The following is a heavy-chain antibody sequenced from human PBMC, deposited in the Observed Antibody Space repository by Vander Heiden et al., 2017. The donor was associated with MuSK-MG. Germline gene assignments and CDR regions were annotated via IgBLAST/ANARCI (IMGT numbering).Heavy chain of an antibody. D-gene: IGHD3-3*01. CDR1: GYSFTSYW. CDR2: IYPGDSDT. V-gene: IGHV5-51*01. Sequence: GSGYSFTSYWIGWVRQMPRKGLEWMGIIYPGDSDTRYSPSFQGQVTFSADKSISTAYLQWSSMKASDTAMYDCERYDSTDYDLWRGPRGYYYYYDMDVWGKGTTVTVSS. J-gene: IGHJ6*03. CDR3: ERYDSTDYDLWRGPRGYYYYYDMDV.